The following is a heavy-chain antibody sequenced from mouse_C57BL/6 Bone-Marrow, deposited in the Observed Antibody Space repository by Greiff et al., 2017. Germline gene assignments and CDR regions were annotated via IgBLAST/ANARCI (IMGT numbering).Heavy chain of an antibody. J-gene: IGHJ2*01. D-gene: IGHD1-1*01. V-gene: IGHV1-55*01. Sequence: QVQLKQPGAELVKPGASVKMSCKASGYTFTSYWITWVKQRPGQGLEWIGDIYPGSGSTNYNQKFKGKSTLTVDKSSSTAYMQLSSLTSEDSAVYYCARERGFITTVVVPFDYWGQGTTLTVSS. CDR1: GYTFTSYW. CDR2: IYPGSGST. CDR3: ARERGFITTVVVPFDY.